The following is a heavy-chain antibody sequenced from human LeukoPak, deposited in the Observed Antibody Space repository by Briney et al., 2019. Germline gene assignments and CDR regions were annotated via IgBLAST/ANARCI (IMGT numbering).Heavy chain of an antibody. CDR3: ARTGSGRDYHGMDV. V-gene: IGHV4-59*01. J-gene: IGHJ6*02. D-gene: IGHD5-12*01. Sequence: PSETLSLTCTVSGGSISSYYWSWIRQPPGKGLEWIGYIYYSGSTDYNPSLESRVTISIDTSKNHFSLNLTAVTAADTAIYYCARTGSGRDYHGMDVWGQGTSVTVSS. CDR2: IYYSGST. CDR1: GGSISSYY.